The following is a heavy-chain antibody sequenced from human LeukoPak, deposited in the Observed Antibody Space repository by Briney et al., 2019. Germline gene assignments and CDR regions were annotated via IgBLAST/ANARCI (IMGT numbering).Heavy chain of an antibody. Sequence: SETLSLTCAVYGGCFSGYYWSWIRQPPGKGLEWIGEINHSGSTNYNPSLKSRVTISVDTSKNQFSLKLSSVTAADTAVYYCARDVLLWFGEHIGFDYWGQGTLVTVSS. CDR3: ARDVLLWFGEHIGFDY. D-gene: IGHD3-10*01. CDR1: GGCFSGYY. CDR2: INHSGST. J-gene: IGHJ4*02. V-gene: IGHV4-34*01.